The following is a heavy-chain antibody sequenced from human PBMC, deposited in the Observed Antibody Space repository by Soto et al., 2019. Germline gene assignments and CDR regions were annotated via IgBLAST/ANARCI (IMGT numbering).Heavy chain of an antibody. CDR3: VKALASSSWPPYFFDY. J-gene: IGHJ4*02. V-gene: IGHV3-23*01. Sequence: HPGGSLRLSCAASGFTFSFYAMTWVRRAPGKGLEWVSVIRGSGGATYYADSVKGRFTISRDNSKNTLYLQMNSLRVEDTAAYFCVKALASSSWPPYFFDYWGQGTLVTVS. CDR2: IRGSGGAT. D-gene: IGHD6-13*01. CDR1: GFTFSFYA.